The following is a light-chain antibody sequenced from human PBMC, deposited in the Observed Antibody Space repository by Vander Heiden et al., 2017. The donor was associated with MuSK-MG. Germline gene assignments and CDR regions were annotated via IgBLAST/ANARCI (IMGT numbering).Light chain of an antibody. J-gene: IGKJ5*01. Sequence: DIQMTQSPSSLSASVGDRVTITCRASQSISSYLNWYQQKPGKAPKLLIYAASSLQSGVPSRFSGRASATDFTLTISMLQPEDFTTYYCQQRDTTPNTFGQGTRLEIK. CDR1: QSISSY. CDR2: AAS. CDR3: QQRDTTPNT. V-gene: IGKV1-39*01.